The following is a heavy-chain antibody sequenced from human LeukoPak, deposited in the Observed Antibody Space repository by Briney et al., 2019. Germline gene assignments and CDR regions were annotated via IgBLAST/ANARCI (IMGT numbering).Heavy chain of an antibody. V-gene: IGHV4-59*01. J-gene: IGHJ4*02. CDR3: ARTLSRWDPFDY. CDR2: IYYTGST. Sequence: PSETLSLTCTVSGGSISSYFWSWIRQPPGKGLEWIGYIYYTGSTNYNPSLKSRVIISLDTSKNQFSLKLSSVTAADTAVYYCARTLSRWDPFDYWGQGTLVTVAS. CDR1: GGSISSYF. D-gene: IGHD1-26*01.